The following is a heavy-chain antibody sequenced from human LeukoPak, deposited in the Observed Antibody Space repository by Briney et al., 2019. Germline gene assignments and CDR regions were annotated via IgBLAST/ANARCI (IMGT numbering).Heavy chain of an antibody. Sequence: PGRSLRLSCAASGFTFSSYAMHWVRQAPGKGLEWVAVISYDGSNKYYADSVKGRFSISRDNSKNTLYLQMNSLRAEDTAVYYCARGHYYGSGSYYWALYYYYGMDVWGQGITVTVSS. CDR3: ARGHYYGSGSYYWALYYYYGMDV. D-gene: IGHD3-10*01. CDR1: GFTFSSYA. V-gene: IGHV3-30-3*01. CDR2: ISYDGSNK. J-gene: IGHJ6*02.